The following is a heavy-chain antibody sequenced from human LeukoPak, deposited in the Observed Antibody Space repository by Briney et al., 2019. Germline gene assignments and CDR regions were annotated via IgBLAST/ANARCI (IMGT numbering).Heavy chain of an antibody. CDR2: IFYSGNT. V-gene: IGHV4-59*01. Sequence: SETLSLTCTVSGGSISSYYWSWIRQPPGKGLEWIGYIFYSGNTNYNPSLKSRVTISVDTSKNQFSLKLSSVTAADTAVYYCAAASTVSYYYYYMDVWGKGTTVTVSS. CDR3: AAASTVSYYYYYMDV. CDR1: GGSISSYY. J-gene: IGHJ6*03. D-gene: IGHD4-11*01.